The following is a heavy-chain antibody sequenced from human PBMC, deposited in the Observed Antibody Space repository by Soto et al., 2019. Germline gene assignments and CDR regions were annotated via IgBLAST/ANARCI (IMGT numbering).Heavy chain of an antibody. V-gene: IGHV5-10-1*01. CDR2: IDPSDSYT. J-gene: IGHJ4*02. CDR3: ARHGRYYDFWSGYYIYFDY. D-gene: IGHD3-3*01. CDR1: GYSFTSYW. Sequence: PGESLKISCKGSGYSFTSYWISWVRQMPGKGLEWMGRIDPSDSYTNYSPSFQGHVTISADKSISTAYLQWSSLKASDTAMYYCARHGRYYDFWSGYYIYFDYWGQGTLVTVSS.